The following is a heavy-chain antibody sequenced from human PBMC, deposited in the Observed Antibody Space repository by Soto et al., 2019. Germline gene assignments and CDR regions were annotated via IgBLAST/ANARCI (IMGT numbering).Heavy chain of an antibody. Sequence: QVQLVQSGAEVKKPGASVKVSCKASGYTFTRSGITWVRQAPGQGLEWMGWISGYNGNTNYAQKVQGRVTMTTDTAKSTGSMVLSSRCSDYTAVYYASRTNDVLTGYLGLACPCDYWGHGPLVAVSS. CDR1: GYTFTRSG. CDR3: SRTNDVLTGYLGLACPCDY. CDR2: ISGYNGNT. D-gene: IGHD3-9*01. J-gene: IGHJ4*01. V-gene: IGHV1-18*01.